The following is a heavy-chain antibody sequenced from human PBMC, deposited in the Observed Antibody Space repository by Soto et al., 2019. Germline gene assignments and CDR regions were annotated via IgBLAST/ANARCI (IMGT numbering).Heavy chain of an antibody. V-gene: IGHV4-59*11. D-gene: IGHD6-19*01. CDR3: ARVGSSGWSPDY. J-gene: IGHJ4*02. CDR1: GGSISGHY. Sequence: PSETLSLTCSVSGGSISGHYWTWIRQSPGKGLEWIGYIFYSGSTNYNPSLKSRVTILVDTSKNQFSLKMSSVTAADTAVYYCARVGSSGWSPDYWGRGTLVTVSS. CDR2: IFYSGST.